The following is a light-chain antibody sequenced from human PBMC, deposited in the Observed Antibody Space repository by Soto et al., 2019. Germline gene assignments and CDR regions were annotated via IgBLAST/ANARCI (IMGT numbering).Light chain of an antibody. CDR3: QQYNTYWT. Sequence: DIQMTQSPSTLSASVGDRVTITCRASQNINNWLAWYQQKPGKAPNLLIYDASSLESGVPSRFSGSGSGTEFTLTISSLQPDDFATYYCQQYNTYWTFGQGTKV. V-gene: IGKV1-5*01. CDR2: DAS. CDR1: QNINNW. J-gene: IGKJ1*01.